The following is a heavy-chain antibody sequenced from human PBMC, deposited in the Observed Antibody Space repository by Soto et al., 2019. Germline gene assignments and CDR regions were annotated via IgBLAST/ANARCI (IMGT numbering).Heavy chain of an antibody. CDR2: ISYDGSNK. Sequence: GGSLRLSCAASGFTFSSYGMHWVRQAPGKGLEWVAVISYDGSNKYYADSVKGRFTISRDNSKNTLYLQMNSLRAEDTAVYYCAKPPTVVTQPEYFQHWGQGTLGTVSS. CDR1: GFTFSSYG. D-gene: IGHD4-17*01. V-gene: IGHV3-30*18. J-gene: IGHJ1*01. CDR3: AKPPTVVTQPEYFQH.